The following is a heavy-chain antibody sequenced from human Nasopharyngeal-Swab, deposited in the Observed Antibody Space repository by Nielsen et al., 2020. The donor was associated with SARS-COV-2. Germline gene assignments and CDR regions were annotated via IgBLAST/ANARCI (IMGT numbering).Heavy chain of an antibody. V-gene: IGHV3-21*01. J-gene: IGHJ4*02. Sequence: WIRQPPGKGLEWVSSTNSRSGDISYTDSVRGLFSISRDNAKNSLYLQMNSLRVEDTAVYYCARDLEGIFDHWGQGALVTVSS. D-gene: IGHD6-13*01. CDR3: ARDLEGIFDH. CDR2: TNSRSGDI.